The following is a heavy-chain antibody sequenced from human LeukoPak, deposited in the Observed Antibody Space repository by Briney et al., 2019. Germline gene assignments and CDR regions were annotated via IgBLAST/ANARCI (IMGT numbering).Heavy chain of an antibody. CDR1: GGSGSRGSYY. J-gene: IGHJ4*02. CDR2: IYTSGTT. V-gene: IGHV4-61*02. Sequence: SETLSLTCTVSGGSGSRGSYYWSWIRQPAGKGLEWIGRIYTSGTTHYNPSLKSRVTISVDTSKNQFSLKLSSVTAADTAVYYCASRPIAAAGLFDYWGQGTLVTVSS. CDR3: ASRPIAAAGLFDY. D-gene: IGHD6-13*01.